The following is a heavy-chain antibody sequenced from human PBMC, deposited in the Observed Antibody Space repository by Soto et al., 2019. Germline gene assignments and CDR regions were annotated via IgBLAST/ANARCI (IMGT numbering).Heavy chain of an antibody. D-gene: IGHD6-6*01. V-gene: IGHV3-9*01. CDR2: ISWNSGSI. J-gene: IGHJ4*02. CDR1: GFTFDDYA. CDR3: AKGQYSSSSVIYFDY. Sequence: EVQLVESGGGLVQPGRSLRLSCAASGFTFDDYAMHWVRQAPGKGLEWVSGISWNSGSIGYADSVKGRFTISRDNAKNSMYLEMKSLRAEDTALYYCAKGQYSSSSVIYFDYWGQGTLVTVSS.